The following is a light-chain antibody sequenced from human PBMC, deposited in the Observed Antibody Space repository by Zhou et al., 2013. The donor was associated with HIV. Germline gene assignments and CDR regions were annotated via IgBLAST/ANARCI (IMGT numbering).Light chain of an antibody. J-gene: IGKJ1*01. V-gene: IGKV3D-20*02. CDR2: DAS. Sequence: EIVLTQSPAALAVSPGERATLSCRASQSVSSSYLAWYQQKPGQAPRLLMYDASNRATDIPARFSGSGSGTDFTLTISSLEPEDFAVYYCQLRSNWPLFGQGTKVEIK. CDR3: QLRSNWPL. CDR1: QSVSSSY.